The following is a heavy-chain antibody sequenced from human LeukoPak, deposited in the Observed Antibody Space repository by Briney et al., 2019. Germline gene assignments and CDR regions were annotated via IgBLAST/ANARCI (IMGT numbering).Heavy chain of an antibody. CDR2: ISSDGTNT. CDR1: GFTFSGSA. J-gene: IGHJ4*02. Sequence: PGGSLKLSCAASGFTFSGSAMHWVRQAPGKGLVWVSRISSDGTNTNYADSVKGRFTISRDNAKNTLYLQMNSLRVEDTAVYYCTRGPPDGSGNYYPGDFWGQGTLVTVSS. V-gene: IGHV3-74*01. CDR3: TRGPPDGSGNYYPGDF. D-gene: IGHD3-10*01.